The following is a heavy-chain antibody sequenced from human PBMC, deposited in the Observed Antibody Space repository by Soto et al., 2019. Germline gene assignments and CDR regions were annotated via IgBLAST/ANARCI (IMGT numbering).Heavy chain of an antibody. CDR2: ISSESTKI. D-gene: IGHD6-19*01. CDR3: AKGWDQWLPAIDY. CDR1: GFTFSNYS. V-gene: IGHV3-21*01. Sequence: EVQLVESGGGLVKPGGSLRLSCAASGFTFSNYSMTWVRQAPGKGLEWVSAISSESTKISYADSVKGRFTISRDNAHISVFLLMRSLIAEDTAVYYCAKGWDQWLPAIDYWGQGSLVTVAS. J-gene: IGHJ4*02.